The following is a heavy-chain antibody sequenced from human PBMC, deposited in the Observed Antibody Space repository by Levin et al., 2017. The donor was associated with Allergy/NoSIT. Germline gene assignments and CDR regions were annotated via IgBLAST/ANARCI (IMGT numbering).Heavy chain of an antibody. J-gene: IGHJ3*01. CDR1: GFTFNNYA. V-gene: IGHV3-23*01. D-gene: IGHD3-16*02. Sequence: GESLKISCAGSGFTFNNYAMAWVRQAPGKGLEWVAGISDTGGRTFYLESVKGRFAISRDNRNETLFLQMNSLRPEDTALYYCAKDVRPYREAGEAFDLWGQGTRVTVSS. CDR3: AKDVRPYREAGEAFDL. CDR2: ISDTGGRT.